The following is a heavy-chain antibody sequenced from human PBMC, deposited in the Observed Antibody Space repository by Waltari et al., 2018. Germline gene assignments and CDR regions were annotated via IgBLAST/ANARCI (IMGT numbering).Heavy chain of an antibody. CDR3: AKATPVVIAILGSMDV. Sequence: QVQLVESGGGVVQPGGSLRLSCAASGFTFSSYCMHWVRQAPGKGLEWVAFIRYDGSKKYSADSVKGPFTISRDNSKNTLYLQMNSLRAEDTAVYYCAKATPVVIAILGSMDVWGQGTTVTVSS. V-gene: IGHV3-30*02. J-gene: IGHJ6*02. D-gene: IGHD2-21*01. CDR1: GFTFSSYC. CDR2: IRYDGSKK.